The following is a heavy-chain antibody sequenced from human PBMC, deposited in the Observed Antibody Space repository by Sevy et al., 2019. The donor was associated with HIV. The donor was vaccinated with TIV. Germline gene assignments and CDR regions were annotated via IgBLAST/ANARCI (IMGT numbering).Heavy chain of an antibody. CDR2: ISVDNANT. CDR3: ARGAGADHDALDV. J-gene: IGHJ3*01. Sequence: ASVKVSCKASGYTFVNYAMSWVRQAPGQGLEWMGWISVDNANTNHAQKFQGRVTLTTDTSTRTDYMELRSLRSADTAGYYCARGAGADHDALDVWGQGTLVTVSS. CDR1: GYTFVNYA. V-gene: IGHV1-18*01. D-gene: IGHD6-19*01.